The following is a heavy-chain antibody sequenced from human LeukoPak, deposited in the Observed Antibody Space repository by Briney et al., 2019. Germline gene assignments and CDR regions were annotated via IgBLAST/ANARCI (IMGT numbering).Heavy chain of an antibody. V-gene: IGHV4-30-4*08. J-gene: IGHJ4*02. Sequence: PSETLSLTCTVSGGSITSSSDFWGWIRQPPGKGLEWIGYIYYSGSAYYNPSLKSRVTISVDTSRNQFSLKLSSVTAADTAVYYCARGLARFHGSASDYWGQGALVTVSS. CDR1: GGSITSSSDF. CDR2: IYYSGSA. D-gene: IGHD2-2*03. CDR3: ARGLARFHGSASDY.